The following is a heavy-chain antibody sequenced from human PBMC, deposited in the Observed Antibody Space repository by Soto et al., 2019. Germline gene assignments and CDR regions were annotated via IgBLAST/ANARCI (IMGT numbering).Heavy chain of an antibody. D-gene: IGHD4-17*01. V-gene: IGHV3-23*01. CDR1: GFTFSSYA. J-gene: IGHJ4*02. CDR3: AKGRSVTTREIYFDY. Sequence: GGSLRLSCAASGFTFSSYAMSWVRQAPGKGLEWVSAISGSGGSTYYADSVKGRFTISRDNSKNTLYLQMNSLRAEDTAVYYCAKGRSVTTREIYFDYWGQGTLVTVSS. CDR2: ISGSGGST.